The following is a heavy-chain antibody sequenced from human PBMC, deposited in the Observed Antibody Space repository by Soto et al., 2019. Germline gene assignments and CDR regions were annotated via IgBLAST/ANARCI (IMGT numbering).Heavy chain of an antibody. CDR3: ARDAFDYDSSGYHFDY. Sequence: EVQLVESGGGLVQPGGSLRLTCAASGFSFSNYNMNWVRQAPGKGLEWVSYISKGSGPIYSADSVKGRFSISRANGKNSLYLQMNSLRDEYTAVYYCARDAFDYDSSGYHFDYWGQGTLVTVSS. J-gene: IGHJ4*02. V-gene: IGHV3-48*02. D-gene: IGHD3-22*01. CDR2: ISKGSGPI. CDR1: GFSFSNYN.